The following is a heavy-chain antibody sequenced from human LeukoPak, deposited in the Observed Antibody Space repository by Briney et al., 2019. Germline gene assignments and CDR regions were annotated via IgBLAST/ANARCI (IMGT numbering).Heavy chain of an antibody. CDR3: AMPTSIAVAGTFDY. D-gene: IGHD6-19*01. V-gene: IGHV4-39*07. CDR1: GGSISASNYY. CDR2: IFYSGST. J-gene: IGHJ4*02. Sequence: PSETLSLTCTVSGGSISASNYYWGWIRQPPGKGLEWIGNIFYSGSTYYSPSLKSRVTISVDTSKNQFSLKLSSVTAADTAVYYCAMPTSIAVAGTFDYWGQGTLVTVSS.